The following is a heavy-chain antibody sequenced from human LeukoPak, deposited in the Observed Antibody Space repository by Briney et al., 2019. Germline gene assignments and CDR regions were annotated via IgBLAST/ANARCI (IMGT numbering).Heavy chain of an antibody. J-gene: IGHJ3*02. CDR3: AKARGLIGGAFDI. Sequence: PGGSLRLSCAASGFTFNDYIMHWVRQAPGKGLEWVSLISWDGGTTYYADSVKGRFTSSRDNSKNSLFLQMNSLRTEDTALYYCAKARGLIGGAFDIWGQGTMVTVSS. V-gene: IGHV3-43*01. CDR1: GFTFNDYI. CDR2: ISWDGGTT. D-gene: IGHD3-22*01.